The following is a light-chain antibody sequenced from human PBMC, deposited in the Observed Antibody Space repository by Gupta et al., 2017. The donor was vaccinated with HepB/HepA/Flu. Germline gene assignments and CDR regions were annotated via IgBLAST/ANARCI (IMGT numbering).Light chain of an antibody. CDR3: QVWDSSSDPVV. J-gene: IGLJ2*01. CDR1: NIGSKS. Sequence: SYVLTQPPSVSVAPGKTARITCGGNNIGSKSVHWYQQKPGQAPVLVIYYDSDRPSGIPERFSGSNSGNTATLTISRVEAGGEADYYCQVWDSSSDPVVFGGGTKLTVL. V-gene: IGLV3-21*04. CDR2: YDS.